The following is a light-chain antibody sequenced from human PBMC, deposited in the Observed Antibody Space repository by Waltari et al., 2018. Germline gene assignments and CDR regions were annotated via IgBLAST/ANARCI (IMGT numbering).Light chain of an antibody. CDR3: QEYGNSPPYN. Sequence: VVSQSPGTLSLSPGERATLSCTTSQTVYANYLAWYQHKPGQPPRLLPYVASRRATGLPGRFSGSGSGTHFTLTISRVDPEDFAVYYCQEYGNSPPYNFGPGTRLEI. CDR2: VAS. CDR1: QTVYANY. J-gene: IGKJ2*01. V-gene: IGKV3-20*01.